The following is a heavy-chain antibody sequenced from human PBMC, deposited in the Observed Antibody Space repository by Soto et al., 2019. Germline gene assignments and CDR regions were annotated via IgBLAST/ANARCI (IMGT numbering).Heavy chain of an antibody. CDR1: GFTFSSFT. D-gene: IGHD6-6*01. J-gene: IGHJ6*02. V-gene: IGHV3-23*01. Sequence: HPGGSLRLSCAASGFTFSSFTMNWVRQAPGTGLEWVSTTRSNGEYTYYADSVKGRFTVSRDNSQNALFLEMSSLRAEDTAVYYCAKESMSVAVSASRVYGMDVWGQGTTVTVSS. CDR3: AKESMSVAVSASRVYGMDV. CDR2: TRSNGEYT.